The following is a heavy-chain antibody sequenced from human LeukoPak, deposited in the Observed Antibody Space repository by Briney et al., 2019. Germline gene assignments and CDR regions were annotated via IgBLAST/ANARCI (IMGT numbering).Heavy chain of an antibody. D-gene: IGHD6-13*01. Sequence: GGSLRLSCAASGFTFSSYAMSWVRKAPGKGLEWVSAISGSGGSTYYADSVKGRFTISRDNSKNTLYLQMNSLRAEDTAVYYCAKCGSSWPTPEDYWGQGTLVTVSS. CDR3: AKCGSSWPTPEDY. J-gene: IGHJ4*02. CDR1: GFTFSSYA. V-gene: IGHV3-23*01. CDR2: ISGSGGST.